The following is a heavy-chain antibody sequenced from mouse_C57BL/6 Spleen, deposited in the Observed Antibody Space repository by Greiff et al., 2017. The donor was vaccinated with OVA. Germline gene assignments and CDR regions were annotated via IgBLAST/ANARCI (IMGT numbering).Heavy chain of an antibody. CDR3: ASLYGNYAMDY. J-gene: IGHJ4*01. D-gene: IGHD2-1*01. Sequence: DVHLVESGGGLVQPGGSLSLSCAASGFTFTDYYMSWVRQPPGKALEWLGFIRNKANGYTTEYSASVKGRFTISRDNSQSILYLQMNALRAEDSATYYCASLYGNYAMDYWGQGTSVTVSS. CDR2: IRNKANGYTT. CDR1: GFTFTDYY. V-gene: IGHV7-3*01.